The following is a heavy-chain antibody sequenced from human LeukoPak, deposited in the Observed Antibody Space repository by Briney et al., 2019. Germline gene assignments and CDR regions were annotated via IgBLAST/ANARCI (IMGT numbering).Heavy chain of an antibody. Sequence: SETLSLTCTVSGGSTSSPTYYWGWIRQPPGKGLQWIGSIYYSGSTYYNPSLKSRVTISVDTSKNQFSLKLSSVTAADTAVYYCARSAWLRGFDYWGQGTLVTVSS. CDR1: GGSTSSPTYY. CDR2: IYYSGST. V-gene: IGHV4-39*01. CDR3: ARSAWLRGFDY. J-gene: IGHJ4*02. D-gene: IGHD5-18*01.